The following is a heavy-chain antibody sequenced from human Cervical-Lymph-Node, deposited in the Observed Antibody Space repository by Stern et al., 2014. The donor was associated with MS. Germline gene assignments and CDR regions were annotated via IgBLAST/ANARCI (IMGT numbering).Heavy chain of an antibody. V-gene: IGHV1-18*01. CDR2: ISPYNGNP. CDR3: ARDDDYTRRAIDY. J-gene: IGHJ4*02. CDR1: GYTFTYYA. Sequence: VQLVESGAEVKKPGASVNVSCKTSGYTFTYYAISWIRQAPGQGLEWVGWISPYNGNPNFGQKLQGRVAMTTETSQSNGVMELRSLRSDDTAVYVCARDDDYTRRAIDYWGQGTLVTVSS. D-gene: IGHD4-11*01.